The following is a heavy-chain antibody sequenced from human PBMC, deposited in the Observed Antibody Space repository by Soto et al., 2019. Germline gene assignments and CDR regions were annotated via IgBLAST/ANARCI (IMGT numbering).Heavy chain of an antibody. CDR2: IGTAGDT. D-gene: IGHD7-27*01. CDR3: ARFGVGKLYDY. J-gene: IGHJ4*02. V-gene: IGHV3-13*04. Sequence: EVQLVESGGGLVQPGGSLRLSCAASGFTFSSYDMHWVRQATGKGLEWVSAIGTAGDTYYPGSVKGRFTISRENAKNSLYLQMTSLRAGDTAVYYCARFGVGKLYDYWGQGTLVTVSS. CDR1: GFTFSSYD.